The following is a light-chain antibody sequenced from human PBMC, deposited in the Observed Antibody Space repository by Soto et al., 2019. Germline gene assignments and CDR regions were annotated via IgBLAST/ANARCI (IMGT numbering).Light chain of an antibody. V-gene: IGLV2-14*01. CDR2: EVN. CDR3: SSYTIINSVI. Sequence: QSALTQPPSASGSPGQSVTISCTGTSSDVGKYDYVSWYQHLPGKAPKLMIYEVNNRPSGVSNRFSGSKSGNTASLTTSGLQAEDEADYYCSSYTIINSVIFGGGTKLTVL. CDR1: SSDVGKYDY. J-gene: IGLJ2*01.